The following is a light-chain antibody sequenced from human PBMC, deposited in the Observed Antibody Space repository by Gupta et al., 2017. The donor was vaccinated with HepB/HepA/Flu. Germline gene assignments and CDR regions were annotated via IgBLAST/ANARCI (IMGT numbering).Light chain of an antibody. CDR1: RLEDKY. V-gene: IGLV3-1*01. Sequence: YTLTQPLSASVSPGQTASIPCSGDRLEDKYVCWYQQKPGQTPVVVIYRDSKRPPGIPERFSGSNSGNTATLTISGTQAMDEADYYCQAWDSSTVVVFGGGTKLTVL. J-gene: IGLJ2*01. CDR2: RDS. CDR3: QAWDSSTVVV.